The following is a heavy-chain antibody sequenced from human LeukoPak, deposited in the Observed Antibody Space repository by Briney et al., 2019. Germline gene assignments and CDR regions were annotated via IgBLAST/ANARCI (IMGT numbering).Heavy chain of an antibody. Sequence: GESLRLSCAASGFTFSSYAMSWVRQAPGKGLEWVSAISGSGGSTYYADSVKGRFTISRDNSKNTLYLQMNSLRAEDTAVYYCAKDVSGWYYFDYWGQGTLVTVSS. CDR1: GFTFSSYA. CDR2: ISGSGGST. J-gene: IGHJ4*02. CDR3: AKDVSGWYYFDY. V-gene: IGHV3-23*01. D-gene: IGHD6-19*01.